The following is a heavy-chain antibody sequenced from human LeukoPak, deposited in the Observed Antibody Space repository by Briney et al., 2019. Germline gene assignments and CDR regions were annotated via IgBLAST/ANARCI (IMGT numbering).Heavy chain of an antibody. J-gene: IGHJ4*02. CDR1: GGSISSYY. Sequence: TSETLSLTCTVSGGSISSYYWSWMRQPPGKGLEWIGYIYYSGSTNYNPSLKSRVTISVDTSKNQFSLKLSSVTAADTAVYYCARGGGSYDLDYWGQGTLVTVSS. CDR2: IYYSGST. CDR3: ARGGGSYDLDY. V-gene: IGHV4-59*01. D-gene: IGHD1-26*01.